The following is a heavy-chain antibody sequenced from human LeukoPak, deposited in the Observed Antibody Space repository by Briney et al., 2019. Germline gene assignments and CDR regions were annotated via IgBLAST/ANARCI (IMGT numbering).Heavy chain of an antibody. Sequence: NPSETLSLPCTVSGGSISSYYWSWIRQPPGKGLEWIGYIYYSGITNYNPSLKSRVTISVDTSKNQFSLKLSSVTAADTAVYYCARAGRWEGRPHAFDIWGQGTMVTVSS. CDR3: ARAGRWEGRPHAFDI. D-gene: IGHD1-26*01. CDR2: IYYSGIT. V-gene: IGHV4-59*01. J-gene: IGHJ3*02. CDR1: GGSISSYY.